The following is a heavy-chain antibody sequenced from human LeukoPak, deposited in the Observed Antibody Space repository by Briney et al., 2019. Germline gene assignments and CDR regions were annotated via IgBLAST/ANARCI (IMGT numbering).Heavy chain of an antibody. CDR1: GFTFSSYW. CDR3: VREDTPATANY. Sequence: GGSLRLSCAASGFTFSSYWMNWVRQAPGNGLVWVSRIASDGSSTTYADSVKGRFTISRDNSKDTLFLQMHSLRPGDTAVYYCVREDTPATANYWGQGTLVTISS. D-gene: IGHD2-21*02. V-gene: IGHV3-74*01. CDR2: IASDGSST. J-gene: IGHJ4*02.